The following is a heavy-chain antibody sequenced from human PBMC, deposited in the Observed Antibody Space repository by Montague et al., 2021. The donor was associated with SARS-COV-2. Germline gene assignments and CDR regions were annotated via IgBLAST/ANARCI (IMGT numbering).Heavy chain of an antibody. V-gene: IGHV3-7*01. Sequence: SLRLSCAASGFTFSRYWMTWFRQAPGKGLEWVANIKEDGREKYYLDSVKGRFTISRDNANNSLSLQMNSLRAEGTAVYYCARTGYFASGNYVWGQGTLVTVSS. D-gene: IGHD3-10*01. CDR2: IKEDGREK. J-gene: IGHJ4*02. CDR1: GFTFSRYW. CDR3: ARTGYFASGNYV.